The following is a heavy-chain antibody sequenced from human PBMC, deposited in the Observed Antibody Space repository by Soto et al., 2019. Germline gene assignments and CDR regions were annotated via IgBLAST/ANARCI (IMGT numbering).Heavy chain of an antibody. V-gene: IGHV1-2*04. CDR1: GYTFTGYY. CDR3: ARDLSRMSGYYGSGSYYNEFDY. CDR2: INPNSGGT. D-gene: IGHD3-10*01. J-gene: IGHJ4*02. Sequence: ASVKVSCKASGYTFTGYYMHWVRQAPGQGLEWMGWINPNSGGTNYAQKFQGWVTMTRDTSISTAYMELSRLRSDDTAVYYCARDLSRMSGYYGSGSYYNEFDYWGQGTLVTVSS.